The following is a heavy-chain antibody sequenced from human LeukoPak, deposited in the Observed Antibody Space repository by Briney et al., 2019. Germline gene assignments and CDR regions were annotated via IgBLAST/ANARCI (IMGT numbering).Heavy chain of an antibody. J-gene: IGHJ4*02. CDR1: GYTFTGYY. CDR2: INPNSGGT. Sequence: ASVKVSCKASGYTFTGYYMHWVRQAPGQGLEWMGWINPNSGGTNYAQKLQGRVTMTTDTSTSTAYMELRSLRSDDTAVYYCARETWGEGAPGYWGQGTLVTVSS. CDR3: ARETWGEGAPGY. D-gene: IGHD3-16*01. V-gene: IGHV1-2*02.